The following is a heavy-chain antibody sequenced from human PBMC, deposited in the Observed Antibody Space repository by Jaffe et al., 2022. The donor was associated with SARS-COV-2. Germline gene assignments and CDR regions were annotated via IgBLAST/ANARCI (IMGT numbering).Heavy chain of an antibody. CDR1: SGSINTGAYY. CDR3: ARVGGWLAESDWFDP. J-gene: IGHJ5*02. D-gene: IGHD6-19*01. Sequence: QVQLQESGPGLVKPSQTLSLTCTVSSGSINTGAYYWSWIRQSAEKGLEWIGRIYVSGSTNYNSSLKSRVTMSLDKSRNQFSLKLTSVTAADTAMYYCARVGGWLAESDWFDPWGQGTLVTVSS. V-gene: IGHV4-61*02. CDR2: IYVSGST.